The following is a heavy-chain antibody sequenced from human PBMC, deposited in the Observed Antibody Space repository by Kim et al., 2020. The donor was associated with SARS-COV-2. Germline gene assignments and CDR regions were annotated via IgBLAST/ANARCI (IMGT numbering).Heavy chain of an antibody. CDR2: ISWDGGTT. J-gene: IGHJ4*02. Sequence: GGSLRLSCVASGFTFDDYGMHWVRQTAGKGLEWVSLISWDGGTTYYADSVKGRFTISRDNSKNSLFLQMNSLRADDTALYYCAKDMARRPPHYYDSSAIPGDWGQGTLVTVSS. CDR1: GFTFDDYG. CDR3: AKDMARRPPHYYDSSAIPGD. D-gene: IGHD3-22*01. V-gene: IGHV3-43D*03.